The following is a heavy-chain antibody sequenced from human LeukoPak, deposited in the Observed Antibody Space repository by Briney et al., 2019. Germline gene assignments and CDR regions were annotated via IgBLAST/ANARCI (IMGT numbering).Heavy chain of an antibody. Sequence: SETLSLTCTVSGGSISSSSSTYYWGWVRQSPGKGLEWIGTISYSVTTFSNPALKSRVSISVDTSKNQFSLILRSVTAADTAMYFCARQEGGFSYFDFWGQGALVTVPS. D-gene: IGHD2/OR15-2a*01. V-gene: IGHV4-39*01. CDR1: GGSISSSSSTYY. CDR3: ARQEGGFSYFDF. J-gene: IGHJ4*02. CDR2: ISYSVTT.